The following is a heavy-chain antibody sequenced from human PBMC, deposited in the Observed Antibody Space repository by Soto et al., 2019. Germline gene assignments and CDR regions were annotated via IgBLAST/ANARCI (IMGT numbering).Heavy chain of an antibody. J-gene: IGHJ4*02. CDR2: ISGSGESR. Sequence: EVQLLESGGDLVQPGGSLRLSCAASGFTFSDYSLSWVRQAPGKGLEWVSGISGSGESRYYADSVKGRFTISRDNFKDTLFLQMNTVRAEDTALYYCARSLGNTWNDYYFAYWGQGIVVTVSS. D-gene: IGHD1-20*01. CDR1: GFTFSDYS. V-gene: IGHV3-23*01. CDR3: ARSLGNTWNDYYFAY.